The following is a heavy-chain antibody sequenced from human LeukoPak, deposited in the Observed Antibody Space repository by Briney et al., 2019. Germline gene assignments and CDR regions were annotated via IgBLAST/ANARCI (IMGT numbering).Heavy chain of an antibody. J-gene: IGHJ4*02. Sequence: PSETLSLTCTVSGGSMTTYYWSWIRVAPGKGLEWIGNIHYSGRTNYNPSLKSRVTISVDTSKNQFSLKLRSVTAADTAVYYCARDNPTMITPSEHWGQGTLVTVSP. CDR3: ARDNPTMITPSEH. CDR1: GGSMTTYY. D-gene: IGHD3-16*01. V-gene: IGHV4-59*01. CDR2: IHYSGRT.